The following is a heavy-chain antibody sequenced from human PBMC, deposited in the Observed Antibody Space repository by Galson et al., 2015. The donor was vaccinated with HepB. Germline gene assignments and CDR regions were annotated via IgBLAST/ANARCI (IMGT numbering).Heavy chain of an antibody. CDR3: ATPFGVGDDYFDS. CDR2: FDPEDSET. J-gene: IGHJ4*02. V-gene: IGHV1-24*01. CDR1: GYTLTESS. Sequence: SVKVSCKVSGYTLTESSMHWVRQAPGKGLEWMGSFDPEDSETVYAQKFQGRVTLTGDTSTDTAYMELSSLRSEDTAVYYCATPFGVGDDYFDSWGQGTLVTVSS. D-gene: IGHD3-10*01.